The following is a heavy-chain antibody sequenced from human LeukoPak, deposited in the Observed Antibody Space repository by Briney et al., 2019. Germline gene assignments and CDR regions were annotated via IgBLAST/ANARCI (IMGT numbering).Heavy chain of an antibody. Sequence: SQTLSLTCAVSGVSITSDTYYWSWIRQPPGKGLEWIGYILHSGSTYHNPSLKSRVTISIDTSKSQFSLKLSSVTAADTAIYFCARTRDFWSAYFDYWGQGTLVTVS. CDR3: ARTRDFWSAYFDY. CDR1: GVSITSDTYY. CDR2: ILHSGST. J-gene: IGHJ4*02. V-gene: IGHV4-30-2*01. D-gene: IGHD3-3*01.